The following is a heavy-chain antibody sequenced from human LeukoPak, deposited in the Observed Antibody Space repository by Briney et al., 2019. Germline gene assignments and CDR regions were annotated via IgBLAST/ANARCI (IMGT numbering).Heavy chain of an antibody. CDR3: ARGIFGSGSYPDY. D-gene: IGHD3-10*01. V-gene: IGHV3-33*01. J-gene: IGHJ4*02. CDR2: IWHDASHT. Sequence: PGGSLRLSCAASGFSFSTYAMHWVRHAPGKGLERVALIWHDASHTFYTDSVKGRFTISRDNSKNTVYLQMNSLGGEDTAVYYCARGIFGSGSYPDYWGQGTLVTVSS. CDR1: GFSFSTYA.